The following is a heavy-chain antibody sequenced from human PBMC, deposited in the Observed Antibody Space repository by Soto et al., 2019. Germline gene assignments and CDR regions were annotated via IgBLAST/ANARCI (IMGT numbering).Heavy chain of an antibody. CDR2: INGTGGST. J-gene: IGHJ4*02. Sequence: EVQLLESGGGLVQPGGSLRLSCAASGFTFSGYAMSWVRQAPGKGLEWVSTINGTGGSTYYADSVTGRFTISRDKSKNTVYLQMDSLRAEDTAVYYCAKLSSGFYNNFDYWGQGTLVTVSS. CDR3: AKLSSGFYNNFDY. D-gene: IGHD6-19*01. CDR1: GFTFSGYA. V-gene: IGHV3-23*01.